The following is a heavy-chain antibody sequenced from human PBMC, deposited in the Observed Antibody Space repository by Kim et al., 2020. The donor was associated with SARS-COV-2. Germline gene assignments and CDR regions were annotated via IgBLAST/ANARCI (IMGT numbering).Heavy chain of an antibody. CDR2: ICSGGSR. D-gene: IGHD3-16*02. CDR1: GFTVSSNS. CDR3: AGGVIEAHDAIGF. J-gene: IGHJ3*01. V-gene: IGHV3-53*01. Sequence: GGSLRLSCAASGFTVSSNSMSWVRQAPGKGLEWVSVICSGGSRYYADDVKGGLTIFSDNSKNTLLLQMISRITEDAAVYYYAGGVIEAHDAIGFWG.